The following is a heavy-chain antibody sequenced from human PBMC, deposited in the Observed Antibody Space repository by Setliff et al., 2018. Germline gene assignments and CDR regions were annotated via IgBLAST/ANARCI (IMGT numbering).Heavy chain of an antibody. D-gene: IGHD1-26*01. V-gene: IGHV4-31*03. CDR3: ARASGGNSVEDGFDI. Sequence: PSETLSLTCTVSGDSILSGDFYWNWIRQHPGKGLEWIGYIYDSGYTYYNPSLKSRVIMSVDTSMNQFSLKLNSVTAADTAVYYCARASGGNSVEDGFDIWGQGTMVTVSS. CDR2: IYDSGYT. J-gene: IGHJ3*02. CDR1: GDSILSGDFY.